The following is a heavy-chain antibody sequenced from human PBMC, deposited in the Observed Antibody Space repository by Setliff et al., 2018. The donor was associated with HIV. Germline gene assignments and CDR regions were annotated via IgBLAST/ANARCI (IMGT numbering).Heavy chain of an antibody. V-gene: IGHV1-46*01. D-gene: IGHD3-10*01. CDR1: GYTFTTYG. CDR3: ARDNIIWSKDY. J-gene: IGHJ4*02. CDR2: ITPSDSYT. Sequence: ASVKVSCKPSGYTFTTYGLSWVRQAPGQGHEWMGIITPSDSYTVYAQKFQGRVTMTRDTSTSTVYMELSSLRSDDTAVYYCARDNIIWSKDYWGQGTLVTVSS.